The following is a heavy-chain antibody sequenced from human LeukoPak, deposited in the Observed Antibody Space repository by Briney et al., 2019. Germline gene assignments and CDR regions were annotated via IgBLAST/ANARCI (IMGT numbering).Heavy chain of an antibody. D-gene: IGHD6-19*01. V-gene: IGHV1-46*01. J-gene: IGHJ4*02. CDR3: ARESVSSSVFFDY. CDR2: INPSGGGT. Sequence: ASVKVSCKASGYTFTSYYMHWVRQAPGQGLEWMAIINPSGGGTSYAQEFQGRATMTRDTSTSTVYMELSSLRSEDTAVYYCARESVSSSVFFDYWGQGTLVTVSS. CDR1: GYTFTSYY.